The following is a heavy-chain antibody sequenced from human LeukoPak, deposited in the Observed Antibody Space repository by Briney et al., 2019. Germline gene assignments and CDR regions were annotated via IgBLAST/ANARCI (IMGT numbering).Heavy chain of an antibody. D-gene: IGHD6-19*01. J-gene: IGHJ6*02. CDR3: ARGTPSSSGWLYYGMDV. Sequence: GGSLRLSCAASGFTVGYSYMTWVRQAPGKGLEWVSYISSSSSTIYYADSVKGRFTISRDNSKNTLYLQMNSLRAEDTAVYYCARGTPSSSGWLYYGMDVWGQGTTVTVSS. CDR2: ISSSSSTI. CDR1: GFTVGYSY. V-gene: IGHV3-48*01.